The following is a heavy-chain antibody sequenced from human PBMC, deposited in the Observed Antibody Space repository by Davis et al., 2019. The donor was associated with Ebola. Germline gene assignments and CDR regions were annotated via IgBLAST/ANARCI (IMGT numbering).Heavy chain of an antibody. CDR1: GYSISSGYY. Sequence: MPSETLSLTCTVSGYSISSGYYWGWIRQPPGKGLEWIGIVYQSGTTYYNPSLKSRVTISVDTSKNQFSLKLSSVTAADTAVYYCARQYSGYAPGDYWGQGTLVTVSS. CDR3: ARQYSGYAPGDY. CDR2: VYQSGTT. V-gene: IGHV4-38-2*02. D-gene: IGHD5-12*01. J-gene: IGHJ4*02.